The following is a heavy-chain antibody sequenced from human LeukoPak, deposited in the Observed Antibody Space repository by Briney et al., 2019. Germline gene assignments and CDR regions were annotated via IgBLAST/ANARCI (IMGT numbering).Heavy chain of an antibody. Sequence: ASVKVPCKASGYTFTSYGISWVRQAPGQGLEWMGWISAYNGNTNYAQKLQGRVTMTTDTSTSTAYMELRSLRSDDTAVYCCARDKMSGGYCSSTSCYNAFDIWGQGTMVTVSS. CDR1: GYTFTSYG. D-gene: IGHD2-2*02. CDR3: ARDKMSGGYCSSTSCYNAFDI. J-gene: IGHJ3*02. CDR2: ISAYNGNT. V-gene: IGHV1-18*01.